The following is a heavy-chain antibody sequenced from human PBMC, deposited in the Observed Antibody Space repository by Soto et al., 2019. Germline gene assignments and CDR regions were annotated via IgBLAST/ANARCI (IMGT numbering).Heavy chain of an antibody. J-gene: IGHJ4*02. CDR1: GGSISSDDYY. V-gene: IGHV4-30-4*01. D-gene: IGHD2-2*01. CDR3: ARTDYPSCWRKVNYFDY. Sequence: QVQLQESGPGLVKPSQTLSLTCTVSGGSISSDDYYWSWIRQPPGKCLEWIGYIYNSGSTYYNPSLKSRVTISVDTSTNKFSLKLSSVTAADTAVYYCARTDYPSCWRKVNYFDYWGQGTLVTVSS. CDR2: IYNSGST.